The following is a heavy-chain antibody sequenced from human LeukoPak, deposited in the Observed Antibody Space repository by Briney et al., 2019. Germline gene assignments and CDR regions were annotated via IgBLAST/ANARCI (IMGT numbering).Heavy chain of an antibody. V-gene: IGHV4-59*01. Sequence: SETLSLTCTVSGGSISSYYWSWIRQPPGKGLEWIGYIYYSGSNNYNPSLKSRVTISVDTSKNQFSLKLSSVTAADTAVYYCARVPPYFDWLPSYYYYYGMDVWGQGTTVTVSS. J-gene: IGHJ6*02. CDR3: ARVPPYFDWLPSYYYYYGMDV. CDR1: GGSISSYY. D-gene: IGHD3-9*01. CDR2: IYYSGSN.